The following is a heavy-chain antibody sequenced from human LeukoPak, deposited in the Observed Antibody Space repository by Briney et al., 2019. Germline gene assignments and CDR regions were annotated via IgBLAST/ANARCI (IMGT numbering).Heavy chain of an antibody. CDR3: ARDLGYSSDY. CDR2: IYNGGIT. CDR1: GFIFSSNY. D-gene: IGHD6-13*01. V-gene: IGHV3-66*01. J-gene: IGHJ4*02. Sequence: GGSLRLSCAASGFIFSSNYMSWVRQAPGKGLEWVSVIYNGGITYANSVKGRFTISKDSSENTVYLQMNSLRAEDTAVYYCARDLGYSSDYWGQGTLVTVSS.